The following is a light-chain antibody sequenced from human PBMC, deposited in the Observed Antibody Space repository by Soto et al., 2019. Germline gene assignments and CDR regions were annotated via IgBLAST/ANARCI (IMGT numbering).Light chain of an antibody. Sequence: EIVMTQSPATLSVSPGERATLYCRASQSVSSSYLAWYQQKPGQAPRLLIYGASSRATGIPDRFSGSGSGTDFTLTISRLEPEDFAVYYCQQYGSSQITFGQGTRLEI. V-gene: IGKV3-20*01. CDR2: GAS. CDR1: QSVSSSY. J-gene: IGKJ5*01. CDR3: QQYGSSQIT.